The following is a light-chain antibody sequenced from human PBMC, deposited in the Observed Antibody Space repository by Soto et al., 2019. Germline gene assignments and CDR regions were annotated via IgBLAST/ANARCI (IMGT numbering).Light chain of an antibody. J-gene: IGLJ1*01. CDR2: EVS. CDR1: SSDVGGYNY. CDR3: TRYAASYTLFSV. Sequence: QSVLTQPPSASGSPGQSVTISCTGTSSDVGGYNYVSWYQQHPGKAPKLMIYEVSKRPSGVPDRFSGSKSGNTASLTVSGLQAEDEADYFCTRYAASYTLFSVFAIGPKVTVL. V-gene: IGLV2-8*01.